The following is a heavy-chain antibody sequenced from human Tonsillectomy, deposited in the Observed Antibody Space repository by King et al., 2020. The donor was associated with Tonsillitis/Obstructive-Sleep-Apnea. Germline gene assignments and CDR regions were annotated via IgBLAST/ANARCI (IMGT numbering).Heavy chain of an antibody. CDR2: IYYSGST. D-gene: IGHD6-19*01. Sequence: VQLQESGPGLVKPSETLSLTCTVSGGSVSSGSYYWSWIRQPPGKGLEWIGYIYYSGSTNYNPSLKSRVTISVDTSKNQFSLKLSSVTAADTAVYYCASSNSGWYGGVDYWGQGTLVTVSS. V-gene: IGHV4-61*01. CDR3: ASSNSGWYGGVDY. CDR1: GGSVSSGSYY. J-gene: IGHJ4*02.